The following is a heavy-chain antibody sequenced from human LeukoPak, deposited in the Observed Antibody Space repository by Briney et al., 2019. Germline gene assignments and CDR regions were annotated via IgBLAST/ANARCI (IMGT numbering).Heavy chain of an antibody. D-gene: IGHD3-3*01. CDR2: IRSKAYGGTT. Sequence: PGGSLRLSCTASGFTFGDYAMGWFRQAPGKGLEWVGFIRSKAYGGTTEYAASVKGRFTISRDDSKSIAYLQMNSLKTEDTAVYYCTRDPGVTIFGVVPPPDYWGQGTLVTVSS. V-gene: IGHV3-49*03. CDR3: TRDPGVTIFGVVPPPDY. J-gene: IGHJ4*02. CDR1: GFTFGDYA.